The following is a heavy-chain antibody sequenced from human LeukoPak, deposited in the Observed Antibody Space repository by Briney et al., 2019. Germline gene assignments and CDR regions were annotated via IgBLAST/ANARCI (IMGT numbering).Heavy chain of an antibody. Sequence: GESLRLSCAASGFSVSMKYMTWVRQAPGKGLEWVSVIFSGGTTYYADSVKGRFTVSRDNSKNMMYLQMNSLRAEDAVVYYCARFSGPGMQHYYYYMDVWGTGTTVTVSS. J-gene: IGHJ6*03. CDR1: GFSVSMKY. V-gene: IGHV3-53*01. D-gene: IGHD3-10*01. CDR3: ARFSGPGMQHYYYYMDV. CDR2: IFSGGTT.